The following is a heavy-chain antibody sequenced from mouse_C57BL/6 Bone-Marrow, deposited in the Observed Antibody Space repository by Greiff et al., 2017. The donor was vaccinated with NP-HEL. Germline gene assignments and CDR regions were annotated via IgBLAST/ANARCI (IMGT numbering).Heavy chain of an antibody. V-gene: IGHV5-9-1*02. CDR1: GFTFSSYA. CDR3: TSCLYYSNYEGYAMDY. D-gene: IGHD2-5*01. CDR2: ISSGGDYI. Sequence: EVQRVESGEGLVKPGGSLKLSCAASGFTFSSYAMSWVRQTPEKRLEWVAYISSGGDYIYYADTVKGRFTISRDNARNTLYLQMSSLKSEDTAMYYCTSCLYYSNYEGYAMDYWGQGTSVTVSS. J-gene: IGHJ4*01.